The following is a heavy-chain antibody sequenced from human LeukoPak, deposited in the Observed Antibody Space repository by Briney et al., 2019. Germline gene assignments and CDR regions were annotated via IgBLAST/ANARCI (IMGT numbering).Heavy chain of an antibody. V-gene: IGHV4-61*02. CDR1: GGSVTSGNYY. CDR3: AREPPGY. CDR2: IYTNGGA. J-gene: IGHJ4*02. Sequence: SQTLSLTCTVSGGSVTSGNYYWNWIRQPAGKGLEWIGRIYTNGGASYNPSLKSRVTISIDASKNQFSLKLGSVTAADTAVYYCAREPPGYWGQGILVTVSS.